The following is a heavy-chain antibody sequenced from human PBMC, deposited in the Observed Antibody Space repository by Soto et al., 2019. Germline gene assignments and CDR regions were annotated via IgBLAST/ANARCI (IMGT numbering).Heavy chain of an antibody. D-gene: IGHD3-22*01. CDR2: IYSGGST. CDR3: ARNYYDSGGGFDY. Sequence: EVQLVESGGGLIQPGGSLRLSCAASGFTVSSNYMSWVRQAPGKGLEWVSVIYSGGSTYYADSVKGRFTISRDNSKNTLYLQMNSLRAEYTAGYYCARNYYDSGGGFDYWGQGTLVTVSS. V-gene: IGHV3-53*01. CDR1: GFTVSSNY. J-gene: IGHJ4*02.